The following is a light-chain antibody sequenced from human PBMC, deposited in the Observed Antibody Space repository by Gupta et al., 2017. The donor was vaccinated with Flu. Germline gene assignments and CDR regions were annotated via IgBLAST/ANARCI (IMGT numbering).Light chain of an antibody. Sequence: QSALTQPASVSGSPGQSITISCTGTSSDVGGYNYVSWYQLQSGKAPKLMIYEVDSRPAGVSNRFSGEKSGNTASRTISGLQAEDEADYYCSSFENPATVVFGGGTKLNVL. CDR3: SSFENPATVV. CDR2: EVD. V-gene: IGLV2-14*01. J-gene: IGLJ2*01. CDR1: SSDVGGYNY.